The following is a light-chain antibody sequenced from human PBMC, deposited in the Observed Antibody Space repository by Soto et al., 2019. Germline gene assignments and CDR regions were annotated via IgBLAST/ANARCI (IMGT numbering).Light chain of an antibody. CDR2: KAS. CDR1: QTISSL. J-gene: IGKJ1*01. Sequence: DIQMTQSPSTLSASVGDRVTITCRASQTISSLLAWYQQKPGKAPKVLIYKASSLESGVPSRSSGSGSGTEFTLTISSLQPDDFGTYYCQQYNTYPVTIGQGTKVEIK. V-gene: IGKV1-5*03. CDR3: QQYNTYPVT.